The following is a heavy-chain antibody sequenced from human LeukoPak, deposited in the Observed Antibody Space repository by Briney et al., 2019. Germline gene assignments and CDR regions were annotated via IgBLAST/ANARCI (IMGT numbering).Heavy chain of an antibody. J-gene: IGHJ4*02. V-gene: IGHV4-39*01. Sequence: SETLSLTCTVSGGSISSSPYYWGWIRQPPGKGLEWIGSIFHSGNTHYTPSLKSRVTISVDTSKNQFSLKLSSVTAADTAVYYCASGYSGYDLGYWGQGTLVTASS. CDR1: GGSISSSPYY. CDR3: ASGYSGYDLGY. D-gene: IGHD5-12*01. CDR2: IFHSGNT.